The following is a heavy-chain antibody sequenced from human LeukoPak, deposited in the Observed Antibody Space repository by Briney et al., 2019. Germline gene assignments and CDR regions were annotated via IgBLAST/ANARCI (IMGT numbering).Heavy chain of an antibody. J-gene: IGHJ4*02. D-gene: IGHD1-26*01. CDR2: IYHSGST. V-gene: IGHV4-38-2*02. CDR3: ARDNDMEHFDY. Sequence: SETLSLTCAVSGYSISSGYYWGWIRQPPGKGLEWIGSIYHSGSTYYNPSLKSRVTISVDMSKNQFSLKLSSVTAADTAVYYCARDNDMEHFDYWGQGTLVTVSS. CDR1: GYSISSGYY.